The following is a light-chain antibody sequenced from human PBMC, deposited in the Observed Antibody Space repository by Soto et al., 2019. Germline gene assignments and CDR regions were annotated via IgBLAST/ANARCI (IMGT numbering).Light chain of an antibody. J-gene: IGLJ2*01. CDR2: EGS. Sequence: QSALTQPASVSGSPGQSITISCTGTSSDVGSYNLVSWYQQHPGKAPKLMIYEGSKRPSGVSNRFSGSKFGNTASLTISGLQAEAEADYYCCSYAGSSTVVFGGGTKLTVL. CDR3: CSYAGSSTVV. CDR1: SSDVGSYNL. V-gene: IGLV2-23*01.